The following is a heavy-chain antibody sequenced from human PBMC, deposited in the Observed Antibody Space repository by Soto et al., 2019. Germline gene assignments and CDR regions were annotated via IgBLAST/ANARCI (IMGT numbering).Heavy chain of an antibody. Sequence: SETLSLTCTVYGGSISSSSYYWGWSRQPPGKGLEWIGSIYYSGITYYNPSLQSRVTVSVDTSKNQFSLKLSSVTATDTAVYYCARHSRMITFGRAIVPFDYPGPATLVTVSS. CDR3: ARHSRMITFGRAIVPFDY. J-gene: IGHJ4*02. CDR2: IYYSGIT. V-gene: IGHV4-39*01. CDR1: GGSISSSSYY. D-gene: IGHD3-16*02.